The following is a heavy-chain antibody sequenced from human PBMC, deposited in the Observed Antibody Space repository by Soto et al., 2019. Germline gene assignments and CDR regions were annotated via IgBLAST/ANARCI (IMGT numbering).Heavy chain of an antibody. J-gene: IGHJ6*02. CDR3: ARDLPPFITGTMVATDYYGMDV. D-gene: IGHD1-7*01. CDR2: INPNSGGT. CDR1: GYTFTGYY. V-gene: IGHV1-2*02. Sequence: ASVKVSCKASGYTFTGYYMHWVRQAPGQGLEWMGWINPNSGGTNYAQKFQGRVTMTRDTSISTAYMELSRLRSDDTAVYYCARDLPPFITGTMVATDYYGMDVWGQGTTVTVSS.